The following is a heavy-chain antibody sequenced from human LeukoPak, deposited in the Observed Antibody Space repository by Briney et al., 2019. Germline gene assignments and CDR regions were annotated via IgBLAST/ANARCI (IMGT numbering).Heavy chain of an antibody. D-gene: IGHD6-13*01. J-gene: IGHJ4*02. CDR2: ISGSDSTV. CDR3: ARVTYIRSWYHGYFDY. Sequence: GESLRLSCAASGFTFSSYEMIWGRQAPGKGLEWVSYISGSDSTVHYADSVKGRFTISRDNAKNSLYLQMNRLRAEDTAVYYCARVTYIRSWYHGYFDYGGQGTLVTVS. V-gene: IGHV3-48*03. CDR1: GFTFSSYE.